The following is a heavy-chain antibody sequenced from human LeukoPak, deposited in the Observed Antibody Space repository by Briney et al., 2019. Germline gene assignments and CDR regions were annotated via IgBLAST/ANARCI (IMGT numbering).Heavy chain of an antibody. CDR2: IYYSGST. CDR3: ARKARQYYYYYMDV. CDR1: GGSISGGGYY. V-gene: IGHV4-31*03. J-gene: IGHJ6*03. Sequence: SQTLSLTCTVSGGSISGGGYYWSWIRQHPGKGLEWIGYIYYSGSTYYNPSLKSRVTISVDTSKNQFSLKLSSVTAADTAVYYCARKARQYYYYYMDVWGKGTTVTVSS.